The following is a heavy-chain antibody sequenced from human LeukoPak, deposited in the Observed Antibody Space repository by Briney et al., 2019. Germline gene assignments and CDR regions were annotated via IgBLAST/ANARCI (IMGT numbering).Heavy chain of an antibody. Sequence: ASVKVSCKASGYTFTGYHMHWVRQAPGQGPEWMGWINPNSGGTNYAQKFQGRVTMTRDTSLSTVYMELSRLRSDDTAVYYCATQATSGWHFSWGQGTLVTVSS. J-gene: IGHJ5*02. V-gene: IGHV1-2*02. CDR3: ATQATSGWHFS. CDR1: GYTFTGYH. CDR2: INPNSGGT. D-gene: IGHD6-19*01.